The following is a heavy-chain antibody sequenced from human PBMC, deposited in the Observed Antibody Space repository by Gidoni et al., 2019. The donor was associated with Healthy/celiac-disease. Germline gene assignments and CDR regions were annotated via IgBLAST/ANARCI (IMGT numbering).Heavy chain of an antibody. CDR2: IYPGDSDT. D-gene: IGHD2-15*01. CDR3: ARPYCSGGSCYSAHFDY. J-gene: IGHJ4*02. CDR1: GYSFTSYW. V-gene: IGHV5-51*01. Sequence: EVQLVQSGAEVKKPGESPKIPCKGSGYSFTSYWIGWVRQMPGKGLEWMGIIYPGDSDTRYSPSFQGQVTISADKSISTAYLQWSSLKASDTAMYYCARPYCSGGSCYSAHFDYWGQGTLVTVSP.